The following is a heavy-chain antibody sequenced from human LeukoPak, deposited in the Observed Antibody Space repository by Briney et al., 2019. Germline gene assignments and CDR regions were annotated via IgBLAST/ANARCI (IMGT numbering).Heavy chain of an antibody. J-gene: IGHJ4*02. CDR2: ILYDGSNK. V-gene: IGHV3-33*06. CDR3: AKGLEPTEIYYDFDY. D-gene: IGHD3-3*01. CDR1: GFTFSSYG. Sequence: GGSLRLSCAASGFTFSSYGMHWVRQAPGKGLEWVAVILYDGSNKYYADSVEGRFTISRDNSKNTLYLQMNSLRAEDTAVYYCAKGLEPTEIYYDFDYWGQGTLVTVSS.